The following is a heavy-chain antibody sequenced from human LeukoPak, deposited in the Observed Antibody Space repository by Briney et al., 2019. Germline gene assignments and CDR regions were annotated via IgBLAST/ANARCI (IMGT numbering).Heavy chain of an antibody. CDR1: GFTFSSYA. J-gene: IGHJ4*02. Sequence: GGSLRLSCAASGFTFSSYAMAWVRQAPGKGLEWVSAISGSGGNIHHADSVKGRFTISRDNSKNTLYLQMNSLRAEDTAVYYCTRDWGGIDYWGQGTLVTVSS. V-gene: IGHV3-23*01. D-gene: IGHD3-16*01. CDR3: TRDWGGIDY. CDR2: ISGSGGNI.